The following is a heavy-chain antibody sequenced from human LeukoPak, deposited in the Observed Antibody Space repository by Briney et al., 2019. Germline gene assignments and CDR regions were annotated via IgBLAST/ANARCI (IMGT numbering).Heavy chain of an antibody. CDR2: ITSDGSTK. CDR1: GFTFSSYW. J-gene: IGHJ3*02. V-gene: IGHV3-74*01. Sequence: GVSLRLSCAASGFTFSSYWVHWVRQAPGKGLVWVSRITSDGSTKSYADPVKGRFTISRDTAKNTLYLQINSLRVEDTAVYYCARENSRAFDIWGQGTMVTVSS. CDR3: ARENSRAFDI. D-gene: IGHD1-7*01.